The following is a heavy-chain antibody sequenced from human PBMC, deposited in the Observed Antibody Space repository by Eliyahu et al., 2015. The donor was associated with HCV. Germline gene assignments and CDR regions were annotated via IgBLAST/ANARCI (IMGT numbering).Heavy chain of an antibody. CDR1: GGSFSGYY. V-gene: IGHV4-34*01. D-gene: IGHD3-10*01. J-gene: IGHJ4*02. CDR2: INHSGST. Sequence: QVQLQQWGAGLLKPSETLSLTCAVYGGSFSGYYWSWXRQPPGKGLEWIGEINHSGSTNYNPSLKSRVTISVDTSKNHFSLKLSSVTAADTAVYYCAMDVTPATSGSYRVATNYWGQGTLVTVSS. CDR3: AMDVTPATSGSYRVATNY.